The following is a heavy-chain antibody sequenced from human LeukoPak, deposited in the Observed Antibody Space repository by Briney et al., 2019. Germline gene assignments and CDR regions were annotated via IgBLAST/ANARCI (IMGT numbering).Heavy chain of an antibody. J-gene: IGHJ5*02. CDR1: GFTFSSYW. CDR2: IKQDGSEK. D-gene: IGHD1-26*01. CDR3: AKEGSGSQIPNWFDP. Sequence: GGSLRLSCAASGFTFSSYWMSWVRQAPGKGLEWVANIKQDGSEKYYVDSVRGRFTISRDNAKNSLYLQMNSLRAEDTAVYYCAKEGSGSQIPNWFDPWGQGTLVTVSS. V-gene: IGHV3-7*03.